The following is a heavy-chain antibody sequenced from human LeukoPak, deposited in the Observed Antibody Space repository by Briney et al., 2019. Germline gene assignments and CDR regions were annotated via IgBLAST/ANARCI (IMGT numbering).Heavy chain of an antibody. D-gene: IGHD5-12*01. J-gene: IGHJ4*02. Sequence: QPGRSLRLSCAASGFTFSSYGMHWVRQAPGKGLDWVAVISYDGSNKYYADSVKGRFTISRDNSKNTLYLQMNSLRAEDTAVYYCANPTPNEEWLRAAFDYWGQGTLVTVSS. V-gene: IGHV3-30*18. CDR3: ANPTPNEEWLRAAFDY. CDR2: ISYDGSNK. CDR1: GFTFSSYG.